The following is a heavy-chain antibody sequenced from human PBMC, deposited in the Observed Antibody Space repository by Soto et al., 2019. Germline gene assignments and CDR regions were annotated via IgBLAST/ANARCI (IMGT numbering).Heavy chain of an antibody. D-gene: IGHD4-17*01. CDR1: GGSFGGYY. CDR2: INHSGST. Sequence: SETLSLTCAVYGGSFGGYYWSWIRQPPGKGLEWIGEINHSGSTNYNPSLKSRVTISVDTSKNQFSLKLSSVTAADTAVYYCAGKTTVVTLPYWGQGTLVTVSS. J-gene: IGHJ4*02. CDR3: AGKTTVVTLPY. V-gene: IGHV4-34*01.